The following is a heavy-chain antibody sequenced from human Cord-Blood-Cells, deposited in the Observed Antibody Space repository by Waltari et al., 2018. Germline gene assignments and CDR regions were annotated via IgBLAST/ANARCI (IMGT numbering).Heavy chain of an antibody. D-gene: IGHD3-3*01. J-gene: IGHJ3*02. CDR3: AKDLSTYYDFWSGYAFDI. CDR1: GFTFDDYA. V-gene: IGHV3-9*01. CDR2: ISWNSGSI. Sequence: EVQLVESGGGLVQPGRSLRLSCAASGFTFDDYAMHWVRQAHGKGLEWVSGISWNSGSIGYADSVKGRFTISRDNAKNSLYLQMNSLRAEDTALYYCAKDLSTYYDFWSGYAFDIWGQGTMVTVSS.